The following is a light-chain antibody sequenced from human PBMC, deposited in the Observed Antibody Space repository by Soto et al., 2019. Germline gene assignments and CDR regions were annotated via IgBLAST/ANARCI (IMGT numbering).Light chain of an antibody. CDR2: LGS. V-gene: IGKV2-28*01. CDR3: MQALQTAWT. CDR1: QSLLHSNGHNY. Sequence: DLVMTQSPLSLPVTPGEPASISCRSSQSLLHSNGHNYLEWYLQKPGQSPQLLIYLGSTRASGVPDRFSGSGSGTDFTLKISRVEAEDVGVYYCMQALQTAWTFGQGTKVEIK. J-gene: IGKJ1*01.